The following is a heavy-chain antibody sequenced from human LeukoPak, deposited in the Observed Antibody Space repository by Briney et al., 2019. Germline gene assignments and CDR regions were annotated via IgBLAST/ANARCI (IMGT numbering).Heavy chain of an antibody. CDR2: IIPILGIA. CDR1: GGTFSSYA. J-gene: IGHJ4*02. V-gene: IGHV1-69*04. Sequence: ASVKVSCKASGGTFSSYAISWVRQAPRQGLEWMGRIIPILGIANYAQKFQGRVTITADKSTSTAYMELSSLRSEDTAVCYCASEEVVPAALYYFDYWGQGTLVTVSS. D-gene: IGHD2-2*01. CDR3: ASEEVVPAALYYFDY.